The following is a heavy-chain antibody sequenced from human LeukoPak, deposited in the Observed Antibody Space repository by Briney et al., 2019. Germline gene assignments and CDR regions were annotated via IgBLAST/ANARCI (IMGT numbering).Heavy chain of an antibody. J-gene: IGHJ4*02. CDR3: AGGVGSAKESN. V-gene: IGHV4-59*01. Sequence: SETLSLTCTVSGGSISSYYWSWIRQPPGKGLEWIGYISYSGCTNYKPSLKSRVTISVDTSKNQLSLKLSSVTAADTAVYYCAGGVGSAKESNWGQGTLVTVYS. D-gene: IGHD3-10*01. CDR1: GGSISSYY. CDR2: ISYSGCT.